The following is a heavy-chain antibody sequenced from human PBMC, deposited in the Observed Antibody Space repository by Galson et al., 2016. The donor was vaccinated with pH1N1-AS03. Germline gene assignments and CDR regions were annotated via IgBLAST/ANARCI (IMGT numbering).Heavy chain of an antibody. CDR3: ARFPDYGDDVGY. V-gene: IGHV4-59*08. Sequence: SKTLSLTCTVSGGSISSYYWSWIRQPPGKRLEWIGYIFYNGTTNYNPSLKSQVTISVDTSKNQFSLKLTSVTAADTAVYYCARFPDYGDDVGYWGQGTLVTVSS. CDR2: IFYNGTT. CDR1: GGSISSYY. D-gene: IGHD4-17*01. J-gene: IGHJ4*02.